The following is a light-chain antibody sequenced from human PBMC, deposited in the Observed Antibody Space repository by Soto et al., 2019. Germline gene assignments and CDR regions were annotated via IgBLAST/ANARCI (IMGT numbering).Light chain of an antibody. CDR1: QSIDSW. CDR2: RAS. Sequence: DIQMTQSPSTLSASVGDRVTITCRASQSIDSWLAWYQQKPGKAPKLLIYRASSLESGVPSRFSGSGSGREFTLTISSLQPDDFATYYCQQYNSYQWTFGQGTKVEIQ. J-gene: IGKJ1*01. V-gene: IGKV1-5*03. CDR3: QQYNSYQWT.